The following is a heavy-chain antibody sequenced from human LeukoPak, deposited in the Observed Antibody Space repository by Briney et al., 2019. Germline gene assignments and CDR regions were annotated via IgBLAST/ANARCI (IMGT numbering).Heavy chain of an antibody. CDR2: IYYSGTT. V-gene: IGHV4-59*01. CDR1: GGSLSSYY. CDR3: ARGVYIAAAQYGY. D-gene: IGHD6-13*01. J-gene: IGHJ4*02. Sequence: PSETLSLTCTVSGGSLSSYYWSWIRQPPGKGLEWIGYIYYSGTTSYNPSLKSRVTISVDTSKNQFSLKLSSVTAADTAVYYCARGVYIAAAQYGYWGQGTLVTVSS.